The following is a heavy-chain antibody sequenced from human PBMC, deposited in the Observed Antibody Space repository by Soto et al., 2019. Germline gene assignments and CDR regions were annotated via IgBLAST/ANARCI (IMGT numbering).Heavy chain of an antibody. CDR3: ARRGGSSSGYYYYAMDV. J-gene: IGHJ6*02. CDR2: IYSNGDT. Sequence: PSETLSLTCTVSSDSMNSGGYYWSWIRQHPGKGLEWIGYIYSNGDTYYNPSLKSRVTISVDTSKNQFSLSLTSVTAADTAVYYCARRGGSSSGYYYYAMDVWGQGTTVTVSS. V-gene: IGHV4-31*03. CDR1: SDSMNSGGYY. D-gene: IGHD6-6*01.